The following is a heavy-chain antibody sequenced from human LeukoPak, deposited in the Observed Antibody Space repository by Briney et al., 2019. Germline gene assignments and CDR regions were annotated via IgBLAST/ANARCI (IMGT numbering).Heavy chain of an antibody. J-gene: IGHJ3*02. CDR3: VKGQQAFDI. V-gene: IGHV3-48*03. CDR2: ISSSGSTI. Sequence: GGSLRLSCAASGFTFSSYEMNWVRQAPGKGLEWVSYISSSGSTIYYADSVKGRFTISRDDAKNSLYLEMNSLRAEDTAVYYCVKGQQAFDIWGQGTMVAVSS. D-gene: IGHD1-1*01. CDR1: GFTFSSYE.